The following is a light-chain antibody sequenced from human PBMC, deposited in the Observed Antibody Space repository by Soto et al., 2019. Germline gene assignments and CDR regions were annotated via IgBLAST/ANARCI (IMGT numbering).Light chain of an antibody. J-gene: IGKJ4*01. V-gene: IGKV1-27*01. CDR3: QKYNSAPLT. CDR2: GAS. Sequence: DIKRPQPPSSLSASVGDRATITCRASQGFSINLAWYQQKPGKFPKLLIYGASTLQSGVPSRFSGSGSGTDFTLTISSLQPEDVATYYCQKYNSAPLTFGGGTKVEIK. CDR1: QGFSIN.